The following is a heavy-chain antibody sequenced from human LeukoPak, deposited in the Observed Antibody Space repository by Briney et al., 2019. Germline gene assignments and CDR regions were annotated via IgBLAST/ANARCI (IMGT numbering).Heavy chain of an antibody. V-gene: IGHV3-7*01. Sequence: GSLRLSSEASGFSMGVYWMGWVPQAPGKGLGWVGNIKKDGSERNYVDSVKGRFTISRDSAKKSLYLQMNSLRAEDTAVYYCARDWGAYYHFFDYWGQGTLVTVSS. CDR1: GFSMGVYW. J-gene: IGHJ4*02. CDR3: ARDWGAYYHFFDY. D-gene: IGHD3-22*01. CDR2: IKKDGSER.